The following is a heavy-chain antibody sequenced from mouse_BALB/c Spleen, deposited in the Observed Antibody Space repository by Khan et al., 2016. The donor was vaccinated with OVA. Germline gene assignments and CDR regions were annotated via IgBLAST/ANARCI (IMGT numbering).Heavy chain of an antibody. CDR1: GYTFTDYY. CDR2: INPGSGNS. V-gene: IGHV1-77*01. J-gene: IGHJ3*01. Sequence: QIQLVQSGAELTRPGASVKLSCKASGYTFTDYYIDWVKQRTGQGLEWIGEINPGSGNSYYNEKFKGKATLTADKSSNTAFVQLSSLTSDDSAVCFCAREWGAWFAYWGQGTLVTVSA. CDR3: AREWGAWFAY.